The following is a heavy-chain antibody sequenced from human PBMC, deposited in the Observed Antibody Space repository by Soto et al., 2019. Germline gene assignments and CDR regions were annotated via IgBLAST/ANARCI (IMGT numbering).Heavy chain of an antibody. CDR2: IYWNDDE. CDR3: AHERGCCGSIGT. D-gene: IGHD2-21*01. J-gene: IGHJ5*02. CDR1: GFSLGDFGEG. V-gene: IGHV2-5*01. Sequence: QITLEESGPTLVKPTQTLTLTCSFSGFSLGDFGEGVGWVRQPPGEALEWLALIYWNDDERYTPSLESRLTTSKDTSKNHVVLTITNMDPLHTATYHCAHERGCCGSIGTWGQGTLVTVSS.